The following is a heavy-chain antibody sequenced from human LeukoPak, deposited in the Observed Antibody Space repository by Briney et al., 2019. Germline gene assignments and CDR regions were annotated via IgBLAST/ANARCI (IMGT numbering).Heavy chain of an antibody. V-gene: IGHV3-30*04. CDR1: GFTFSSYA. J-gene: IGHJ6*03. Sequence: GGSLRLSCAASGFTFSSYAMHWVRQAPGKGLEWVAVISYDGSNKYYADSVKGRFTISRDNSKNTLYLQMNSLRAEDTAVYYCAKSEEYSYGFASYYMDVWGKGTTVTVSS. CDR2: ISYDGSNK. CDR3: AKSEEYSYGFASYYMDV. D-gene: IGHD5-18*01.